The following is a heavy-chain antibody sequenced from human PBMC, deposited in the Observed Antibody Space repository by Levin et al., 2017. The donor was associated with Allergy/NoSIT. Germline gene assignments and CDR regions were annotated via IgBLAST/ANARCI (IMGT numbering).Heavy chain of an antibody. J-gene: IGHJ4*02. CDR3: ARGGYTTPFDY. V-gene: IGHV3-23*01. D-gene: IGHD3-16*02. CDR2: IRASGDTT. CDR1: GFTFSSYS. Sequence: GGSLRLSCAASGFTFSSYSMTWVRQAPGEGLEWVSNIRASGDTTFYADSVKGRFTISRDSSQNTLSLQMNSLRAEDTAIYYCARGGYTTPFDYWGPGTLVTVSS.